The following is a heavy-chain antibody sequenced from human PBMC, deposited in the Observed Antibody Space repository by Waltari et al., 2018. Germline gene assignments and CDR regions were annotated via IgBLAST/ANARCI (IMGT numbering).Heavy chain of an antibody. CDR3: ALVDSSSWYRILFDY. CDR1: GYNFTSYS. J-gene: IGHJ4*02. CDR2: INTNTGNP. V-gene: IGHV7-4-1*02. Sequence: QVQLVQSGSELKKPGASVKVSCKASGYNFTSYSMNWVRQAPGQGLEWMGWINTNTGNPTYAQGFTGRFVFSLDTSVSTAYLQISSLKAEDTAVYYCALVDSSSWYRILFDYWGQGTLVTVSS. D-gene: IGHD6-13*01.